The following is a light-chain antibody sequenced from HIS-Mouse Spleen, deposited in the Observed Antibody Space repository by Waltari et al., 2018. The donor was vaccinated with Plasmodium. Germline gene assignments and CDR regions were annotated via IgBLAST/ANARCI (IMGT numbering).Light chain of an antibody. CDR1: SSDVGGSHY. J-gene: IGLJ1*01. CDR3: SSYTSSSTLDV. Sequence: QSALTQPASVSGSPGQSITISCTGTSSDVGGSHYVSWYQQHPGKAPKLMTYEVSNRPSGVSNRFSGSKSGNTASLTISGLQAEDEADYYCSSYTSSSTLDVFGTGTKVTVL. CDR2: EVS. V-gene: IGLV2-14*01.